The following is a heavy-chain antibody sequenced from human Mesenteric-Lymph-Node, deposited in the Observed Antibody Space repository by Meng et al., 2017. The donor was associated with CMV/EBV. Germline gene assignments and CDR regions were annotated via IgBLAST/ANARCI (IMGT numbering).Heavy chain of an antibody. D-gene: IGHD3-10*01. Sequence: SGYTFPSYAMHWVRQAPGQRLEWMGWINAGNGNTKYSQKFQGRVTITRDTSASTAYMELSSLRSEDTAVYYCARGSMVRGVKTAPDYWGQGTLVTVSS. V-gene: IGHV1-3*01. J-gene: IGHJ4*02. CDR2: INAGNGNT. CDR3: ARGSMVRGVKTAPDY. CDR1: GYTFPSYA.